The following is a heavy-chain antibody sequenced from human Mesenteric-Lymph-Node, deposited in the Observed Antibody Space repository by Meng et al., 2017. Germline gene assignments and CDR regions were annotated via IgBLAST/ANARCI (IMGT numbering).Heavy chain of an antibody. V-gene: IGHV1-69*05. CDR2: IIPIFGTA. CDR1: GYTFTSYD. Sequence: SVKVSCKASGYTFTSYDINWVRQATGQGLEWMGGIIPIFGTANYAQKFQGRVTITTDESTSTAYMELSSPRSEDTAVYYCARKQYSSSWLDAFDIWGQGTMVTVSS. CDR3: ARKQYSSSWLDAFDI. J-gene: IGHJ3*02. D-gene: IGHD6-13*01.